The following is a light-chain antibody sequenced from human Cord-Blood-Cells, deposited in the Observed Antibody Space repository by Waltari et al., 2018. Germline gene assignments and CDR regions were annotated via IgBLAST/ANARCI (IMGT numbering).Light chain of an antibody. CDR3: AAWDDSLSGVV. J-gene: IGLJ2*01. Sequence: QSVLTQPPSASGPPGQRVTISCSGSSSNIGSNYVYWYQQLPGTAPKSLIYRNNQRPSGVPDRFSGSKSGTSASLAISGLRSEDEADYYCAAWDDSLSGVVFGGGTKLTVL. V-gene: IGLV1-47*01. CDR2: RNN. CDR1: SSNIGSNY.